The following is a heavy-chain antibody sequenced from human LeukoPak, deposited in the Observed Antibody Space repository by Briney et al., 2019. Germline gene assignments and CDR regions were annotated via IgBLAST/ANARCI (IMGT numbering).Heavy chain of an antibody. J-gene: IGHJ3*02. D-gene: IGHD4-23*01. Sequence: GGSLRLSCSASGFAFSSYAMHWVRQAPGKGLEYVSAITSSGGSTYHTDSVKGRFTISRDNSKNTLYLQMSSLRAEDTAVYYCVKVGSSATVVNAFHIWGQGTMATVSS. CDR2: ITSSGGST. CDR1: GFAFSSYA. CDR3: VKVGSSATVVNAFHI. V-gene: IGHV3-64D*06.